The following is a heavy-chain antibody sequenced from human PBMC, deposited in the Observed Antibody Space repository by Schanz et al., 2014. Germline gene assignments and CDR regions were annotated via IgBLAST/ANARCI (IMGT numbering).Heavy chain of an antibody. CDR1: GFTFSGYS. J-gene: IGHJ4*02. D-gene: IGHD3-22*01. Sequence: EVQLLESGGGLVQPGGSLRLSCAASGFTFSGYSMNWVRQAPGKGLEWVAYISSSSSTIHYADSVKGRFTISRDNAKNSLYLQMSSLRVEDTAVYYCARVDSSGYFFDNWGQGTRVTVSS. CDR2: ISSSSSTI. CDR3: ARVDSSGYFFDN. V-gene: IGHV3-48*01.